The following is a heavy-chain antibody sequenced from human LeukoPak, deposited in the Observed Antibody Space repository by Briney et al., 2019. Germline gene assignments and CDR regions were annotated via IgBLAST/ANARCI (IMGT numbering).Heavy chain of an antibody. CDR2: MNPNSANT. CDR3: TRSASSGYGDLDY. CDR1: GYTFSSND. D-gene: IGHD3-22*01. J-gene: IGHJ4*02. V-gene: IGHV1-8*01. Sequence: ASVKVSCKASGYTFSSNDFHWVRQSPGQGLEWMGWMNPNSANTGYAQKFQGRVSMTRDTSLRTAYLELRSLTSEDTAVYYCTRSASSGYGDLDYWGQGTLVTVSS.